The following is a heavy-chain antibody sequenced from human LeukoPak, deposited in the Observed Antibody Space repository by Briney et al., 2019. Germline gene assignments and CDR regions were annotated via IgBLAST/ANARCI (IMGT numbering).Heavy chain of an antibody. V-gene: IGHV1-18*01. Sequence: ASVNVSCKASGYTVISYGISWVRQAPGQGLEWMGWISAYNGNTNYAQKLQGRVTMTTDTSTSTAYMELRSLRSDDTAVYYCARCETEYSSSWNNLDYWGQGTLVTVSS. D-gene: IGHD6-13*01. CDR3: ARCETEYSSSWNNLDY. J-gene: IGHJ4*02. CDR2: ISAYNGNT. CDR1: GYTVISYG.